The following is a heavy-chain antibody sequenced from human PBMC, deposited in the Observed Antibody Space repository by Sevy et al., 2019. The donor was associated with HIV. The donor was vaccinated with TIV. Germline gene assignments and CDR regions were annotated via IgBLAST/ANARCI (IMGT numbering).Heavy chain of an antibody. CDR2: MSFDGSNK. J-gene: IGHJ6*02. D-gene: IGHD2-2*02. Sequence: GGSLRLSCAVSGFTVSRYDMHWVRQAPGKGLEWVAVMSFDGSNKYYADSVKWRFTISRDNSKKTLYLQMNSLRAGDTAVYYCAKDEEIPPSRPHYYYGMDVWGQGTTVTVSS. CDR3: AKDEEIPPSRPHYYYGMDV. CDR1: GFTVSRYD. V-gene: IGHV3-30*18.